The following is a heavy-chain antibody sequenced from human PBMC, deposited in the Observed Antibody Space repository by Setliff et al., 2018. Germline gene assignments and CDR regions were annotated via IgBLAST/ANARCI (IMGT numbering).Heavy chain of an antibody. CDR2: ISSSGSTI. CDR3: ACPDILTGLYDY. CDR1: GFTFSSYS. D-gene: IGHD3-9*01. J-gene: IGHJ4*02. V-gene: IGHV3-48*04. Sequence: GGSLRLSCAASGFTFSSYSMNWVRQAPGEGLEWVSYISSSGSTIYYADSVKGRFTISRDNAKNSLYLQMNSLRAEDTAVYYCACPDILTGLYDYWGQGTLVTVSS.